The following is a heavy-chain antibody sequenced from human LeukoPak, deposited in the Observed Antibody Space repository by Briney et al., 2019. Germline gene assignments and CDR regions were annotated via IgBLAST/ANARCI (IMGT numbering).Heavy chain of an antibody. V-gene: IGHV4-39*01. Sequence: SETLSLTCTVSGGSISSSSYYWGWIRQPPGKGLEWIGSIYYSGSTYYNPSLKSRVTISVDTSKNQFSLKLSSVTAADTAVYYCARPTTPYAVPAAIDYWGQGTLVTVSS. J-gene: IGHJ4*02. CDR1: GGSISSSSYY. CDR3: ARPTTPYAVPAAIDY. D-gene: IGHD2-2*01. CDR2: IYYSGST.